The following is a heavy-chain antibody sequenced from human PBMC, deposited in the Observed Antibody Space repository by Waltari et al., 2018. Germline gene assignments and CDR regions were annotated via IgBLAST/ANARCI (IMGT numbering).Heavy chain of an antibody. CDR3: ASNSYGDYEGYWYFDL. D-gene: IGHD4-17*01. V-gene: IGHV1-69*13. Sequence: QVQLVQSGAEVKKPGSSVKVSCTASGGTFSRYPISWVRQAPGQGLEWMGGIIPILGTANYAQKFQGRVTITADESTSTADMELSSLRSEDTAVYYCASNSYGDYEGYWYFDLWGRGTLVTVSS. CDR1: GGTFSRYP. CDR2: IIPILGTA. J-gene: IGHJ2*01.